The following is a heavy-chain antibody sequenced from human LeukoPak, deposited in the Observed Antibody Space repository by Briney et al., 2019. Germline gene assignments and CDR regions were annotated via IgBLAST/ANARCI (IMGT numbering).Heavy chain of an antibody. CDR2: ISAYNGNT. Sequence: ASVKVSCKASGYTFTSYGISWVRQAPGQGLEWTGWISAYNGNTNYAQKLQGRVAMTTDTSTSTAYMELRSLRSDDTAVYYCARANWDFWSGYYSYYYYYMDVWGKGTTVTVSS. D-gene: IGHD3-3*01. CDR1: GYTFTSYG. CDR3: ARANWDFWSGYYSYYYYYMDV. V-gene: IGHV1-18*01. J-gene: IGHJ6*03.